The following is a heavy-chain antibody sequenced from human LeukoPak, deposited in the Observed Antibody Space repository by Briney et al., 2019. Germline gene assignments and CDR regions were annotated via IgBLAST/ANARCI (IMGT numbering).Heavy chain of an antibody. CDR2: IYPGDSDT. J-gene: IGHJ5*02. CDR3: ARLPNSGADLTWFDP. CDR1: GYGFPYHW. D-gene: IGHD3-10*01. Sequence: GESLQISCKASGYGFPYHWIAWVRQMPGKGLEWMGIIYPGDSDTRYSPSFQGQVTISTDKSINTAYLQWSSLKASDTAMYYCARLPNSGADLTWFDPWGQGTLVSVSS. V-gene: IGHV5-51*01.